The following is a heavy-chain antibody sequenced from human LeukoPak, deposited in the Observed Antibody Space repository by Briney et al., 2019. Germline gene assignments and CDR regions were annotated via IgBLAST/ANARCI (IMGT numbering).Heavy chain of an antibody. V-gene: IGHV1-2*06. CDR1: GYTFTSYY. CDR3: AIGMMAAGTFDR. J-gene: IGHJ4*02. Sequence: ASVKVSCKASGYTFTSYYLQWVRQAPGQGLEWMGRINPNNGDTSCPQNFQGRVTMTRDTSISTAYMEMTSLTSDDTAVYWCAIGMMAAGTFDRWGQGTLVTVSS. CDR2: INPNNGDT. D-gene: IGHD6-13*01.